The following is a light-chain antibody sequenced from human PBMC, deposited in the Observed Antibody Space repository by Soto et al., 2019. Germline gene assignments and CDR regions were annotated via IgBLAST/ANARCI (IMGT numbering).Light chain of an antibody. Sequence: IQMTQSPSTLSASVGDSFTITCRASQKISSWVAWYQQKPGKAPKLLIYKASTLQSGVPSRFSGSGSGTDFTLTISSLQPEDFATYYCLQDYNYPRTFGQGTKVDIK. CDR3: LQDYNYPRT. V-gene: IGKV1-5*03. J-gene: IGKJ1*01. CDR1: QKISSW. CDR2: KAS.